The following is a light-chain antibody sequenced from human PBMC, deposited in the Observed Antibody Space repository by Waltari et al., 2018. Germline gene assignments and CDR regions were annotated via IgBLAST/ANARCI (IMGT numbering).Light chain of an antibody. Sequence: IVITQSPLSLSVTPGQPASMSCKSSQSLLHSDGRTRLLWYMQKSGRCPRLLISEVYDRFSGVRDRFSGSGSGTDLTLNISGVEPEDVGIYFCMQNIQLPTFGQGTKLQI. V-gene: IGKV2D-29*02. J-gene: IGKJ2*01. CDR2: EVY. CDR3: MQNIQLPT. CDR1: QSLLHSDGRTR.